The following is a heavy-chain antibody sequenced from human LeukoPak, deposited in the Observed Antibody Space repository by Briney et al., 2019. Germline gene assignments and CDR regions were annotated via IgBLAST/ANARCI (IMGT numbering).Heavy chain of an antibody. CDR2: ISSSGSTI. CDR3: ARTDYYDSSGYYGRGYYYYYGMDV. J-gene: IGHJ6*02. CDR1: GFTFSSYE. V-gene: IGHV3-48*03. Sequence: PGGSLRLSCAASGFTFSSYEVNWVRQAPGKGLEWVSYISSSGSTIYYADSVKGRFTISRDNAKNSLYPQMNSLRAEDTAVYYCARTDYYDSSGYYGRGYYYYYGMDVWGQGTTVTVSS. D-gene: IGHD3-22*01.